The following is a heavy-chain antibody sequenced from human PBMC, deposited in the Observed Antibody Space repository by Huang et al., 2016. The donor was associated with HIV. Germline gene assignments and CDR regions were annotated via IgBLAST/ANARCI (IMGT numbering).Heavy chain of an antibody. Sequence: QVQLVQSGAEVKKPGSSVKVSCKASGGTFSSYAISWVRPAPGQGLEWRGGIIPIFGTANYAQKFQGRVTITADESTSTAYMELSSLRSEDTAVYYCARARGYYDSSVSYYFDYWGQGTLVTVSS. CDR3: ARARGYYDSSVSYYFDY. D-gene: IGHD3-22*01. CDR1: GGTFSSYA. CDR2: IIPIFGTA. V-gene: IGHV1-69*13. J-gene: IGHJ4*02.